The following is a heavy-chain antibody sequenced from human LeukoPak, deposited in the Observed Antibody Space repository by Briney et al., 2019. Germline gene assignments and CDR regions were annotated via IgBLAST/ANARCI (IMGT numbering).Heavy chain of an antibody. CDR1: GGSFSGYF. Sequence: SETLSLTCAVYGGSFSGYFWSWIRQPPGKGLEWIGEIIHSGNTNYNPSLKSRVTISVDTSKNQFSLKLISVTAADTAVYYCAGGLQPYGDYRDYWGQGTLVTVSS. CDR3: AGGLQPYGDYRDY. J-gene: IGHJ4*02. CDR2: IIHSGNT. D-gene: IGHD4-17*01. V-gene: IGHV4-34*01.